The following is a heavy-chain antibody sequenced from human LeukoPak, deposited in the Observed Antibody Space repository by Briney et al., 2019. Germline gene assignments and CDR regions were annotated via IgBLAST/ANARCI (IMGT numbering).Heavy chain of an antibody. CDR1: GGSFSGYY. J-gene: IGHJ4*02. Sequence: SETLSLTCAVYGGSFSGYYWSWIRQPPGKGLEWIGEINHSGSTNYNASLKSRVTISVDTSKNQFSLKLSSVTAADTAVYYCARQWYSSGWVLDFDYWGQGTLVTVSS. V-gene: IGHV4-34*01. D-gene: IGHD6-19*01. CDR2: INHSGST. CDR3: ARQWYSSGWVLDFDY.